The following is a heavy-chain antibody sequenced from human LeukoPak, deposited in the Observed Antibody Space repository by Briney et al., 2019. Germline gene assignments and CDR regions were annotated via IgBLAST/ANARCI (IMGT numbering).Heavy chain of an antibody. V-gene: IGHV3-23*01. CDR2: IVGSGTTT. CDR1: GFTFSSQG. CDR3: AKMQGYFDY. Sequence: GGSLRLSCAASGFTFSSQGVAWVRQAPGKGLGWVSAIVGSGTTTYYADAVKGRFTISRDNSKNTVYLQMNSLRAEDMALYFCAKMQGYFDYWGQGTLVTVSS. J-gene: IGHJ4*02.